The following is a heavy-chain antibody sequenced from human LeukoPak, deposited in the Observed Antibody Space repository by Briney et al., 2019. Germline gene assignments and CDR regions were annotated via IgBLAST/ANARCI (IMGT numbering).Heavy chain of an antibody. CDR1: GGSISSYY. CDR2: IYYSGST. J-gene: IGHJ6*03. Sequence: SSETLSLTCTVSGGSISSYYWSWIRQPPGKGLEWIGYIYYSGSTNYNPSLKSRVTISVDTSKNQFSLKLSSVTAADTAVYYCARVSPDRTSYYYYYYMDVWGKGTTVTVSS. D-gene: IGHD1-14*01. CDR3: ARVSPDRTSYYYYYYMDV. V-gene: IGHV4-59*01.